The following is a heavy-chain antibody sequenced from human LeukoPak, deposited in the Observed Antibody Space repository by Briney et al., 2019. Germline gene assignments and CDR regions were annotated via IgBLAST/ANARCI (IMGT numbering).Heavy chain of an antibody. V-gene: IGHV4-39*02. Sequence: SETLSLTCTVSGGSISSSSYYWGWIRQPPGKGLEWIGSVYYSGSTYYNPSLKSRVTISVDTSKNQFSLKLSSVTAADTAVYYCARDSSWGYFQHWGQGTLVTVSS. J-gene: IGHJ1*01. CDR2: VYYSGST. D-gene: IGHD3-16*01. CDR3: ARDSSWGYFQH. CDR1: GGSISSSSYY.